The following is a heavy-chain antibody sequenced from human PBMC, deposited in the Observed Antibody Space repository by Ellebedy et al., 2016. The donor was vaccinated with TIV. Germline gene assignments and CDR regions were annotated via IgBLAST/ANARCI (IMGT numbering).Heavy chain of an antibody. Sequence: MPSETLSLTCAVSGGSISSTIWWTWVRQPPGKGLEWIGETFHSGSTNYNPSLNSRVTISVHKSNNQFSLRLSSVTAADTAVYYCASGHTGSYGLHSWGQGTLVTVSS. CDR1: GGSISSTIW. CDR3: ASGHTGSYGLHS. V-gene: IGHV4-4*02. CDR2: TFHSGST. J-gene: IGHJ1*01. D-gene: IGHD1-26*01.